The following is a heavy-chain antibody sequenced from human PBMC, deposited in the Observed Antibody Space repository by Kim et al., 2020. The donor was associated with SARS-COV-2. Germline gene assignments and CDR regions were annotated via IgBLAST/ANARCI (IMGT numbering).Heavy chain of an antibody. V-gene: IGHV3-30*04. CDR2: ISYDGSNK. J-gene: IGHJ4*02. Sequence: GGSLRLSCAASGFTFSSYAMHWVRQAPGKGLEWVAVISYDGSNKYYADSVKGRFTISRDNSKNTLYLQMNSLRAEDTAVYYCARGRVEGGVRYWGQGTLVTVSS. D-gene: IGHD1-26*01. CDR3: ARGRVEGGVRY. CDR1: GFTFSSYA.